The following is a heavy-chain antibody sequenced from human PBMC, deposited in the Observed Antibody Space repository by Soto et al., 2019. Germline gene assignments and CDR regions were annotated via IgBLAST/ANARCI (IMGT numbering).Heavy chain of an antibody. J-gene: IGHJ6*02. D-gene: IGHD2-2*01. CDR2: LIPISGTA. CDR3: ARSQGSSTSLEIYYYYYYGMDV. CDR1: GGTFSSYC. Sequence: QVQLVQSGAEVKKPGSSVKVSCKASGGTFSSYCISWVRQAPGQGLEWMGGLIPISGTANYAQKFQGRVTITADESTSTAYMELSSLRSEDTAVYYCARSQGSSTSLEIYYYYYYGMDVWGQGTTVTVSS. V-gene: IGHV1-69*01.